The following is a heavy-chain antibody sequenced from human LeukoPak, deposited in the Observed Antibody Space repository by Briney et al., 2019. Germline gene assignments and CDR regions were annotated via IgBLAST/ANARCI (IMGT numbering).Heavy chain of an antibody. Sequence: GASVKVSCTASGGTFSSYAISWVRQAPGQGLEWMGGIIPIFGTANYAQKFQGRVTITADESTSTAYMELSSLRSEDTAVYYCARAGSTVTANIDYWGQGTLVTVSS. V-gene: IGHV1-69*01. CDR3: ARAGSTVTANIDY. J-gene: IGHJ4*02. CDR2: IIPIFGTA. CDR1: GGTFSSYA. D-gene: IGHD4-17*01.